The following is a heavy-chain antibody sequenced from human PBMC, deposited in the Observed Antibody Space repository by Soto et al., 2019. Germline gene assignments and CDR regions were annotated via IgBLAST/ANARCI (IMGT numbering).Heavy chain of an antibody. V-gene: IGHV1-18*01. CDR1: GHPFTSYG. D-gene: IGHD3-22*01. CDR3: ARDLDEDYYDRSGYPRFDS. CDR2: IIAYNGNT. J-gene: IGHJ4*02. Sequence: HGQLVHSGADVKKPGASVQVCCRASGHPFTSYGISWVPQAPGQVLEWMGWIIAYNGNTNYAQKLEGRATMTTDTSASTAYMELRTLSTDVTTVDYWARDLDEDYYDRSGYPRFDSWGQGTLVTVSS.